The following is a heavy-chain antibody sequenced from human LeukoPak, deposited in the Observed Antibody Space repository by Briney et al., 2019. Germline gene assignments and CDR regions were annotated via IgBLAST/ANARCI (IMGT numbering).Heavy chain of an antibody. Sequence: SETLSLTCTVSGGSISSYYWSWIRQPPGKGLEWIGYIYYSGSTNYNPSLKSRVTISVDTSKNQFSLKLSSVTAADTAVYYCARGTGGITGTTGFGYWGQGTLVTVSS. CDR2: IYYSGST. CDR1: GGSISSYY. D-gene: IGHD1-20*01. J-gene: IGHJ4*02. CDR3: ARGTGGITGTTGFGY. V-gene: IGHV4-59*01.